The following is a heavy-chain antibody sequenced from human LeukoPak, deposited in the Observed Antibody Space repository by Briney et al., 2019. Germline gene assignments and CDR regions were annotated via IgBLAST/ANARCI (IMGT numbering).Heavy chain of an antibody. D-gene: IGHD5-18*01. J-gene: IGHJ4*02. CDR3: ARSNDSYGSFDY. CDR1: GGSFSGYY. CDR2: INHSGST. Sequence: SETLSLTCAVYGGSFSGYYWSWIRRPPGKGLEWIGEINHSGSTNYNPSLKSRVTISVDTSKNQFSLKLSSVTAADTAVYYCARSNDSYGSFDYWGQGTLVTVSS. V-gene: IGHV4-34*01.